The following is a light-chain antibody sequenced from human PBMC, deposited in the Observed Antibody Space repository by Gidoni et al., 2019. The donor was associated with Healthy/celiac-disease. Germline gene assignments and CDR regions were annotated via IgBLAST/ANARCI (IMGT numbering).Light chain of an antibody. CDR3: SSYTSSSTQV. J-gene: IGLJ1*01. CDR1: SSDVGGYNY. V-gene: IGLV2-14*01. Sequence: QSALTQPASVSGSPGQSITISCTGTSSDVGGYNYVSWSQQHPGKAPKLMIYDLSNRHSGVSNRFSGSKSGNTASLTISGLQAEYEADYYCSSYTSSSTQVFGTGTKVTV. CDR2: DLS.